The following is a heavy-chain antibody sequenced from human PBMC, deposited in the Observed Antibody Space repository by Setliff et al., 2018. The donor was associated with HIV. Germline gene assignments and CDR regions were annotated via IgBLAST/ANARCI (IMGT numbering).Heavy chain of an antibody. V-gene: IGHV3-30-3*01. CDR1: GFIFSDYA. Sequence: LSLSCAASGFIFSDYAIHWVRQAPAKGLEWVAVIGYDGSKEYYADSVKGRFTVSRDNSKNTLYLQMNSLRGEDTAVYYCARDHRFDAFDIWGQGTMVTVSS. J-gene: IGHJ3*02. CDR3: ARDHRFDAFDI. CDR2: IGYDGSKE.